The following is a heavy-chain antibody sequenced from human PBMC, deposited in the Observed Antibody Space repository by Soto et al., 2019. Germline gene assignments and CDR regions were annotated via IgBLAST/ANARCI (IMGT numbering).Heavy chain of an antibody. Sequence: SQTLSLTFVISGDSVSSNSAAWNWIRPSPSRGLEWLGRTYYRSRWYNDYAVSVRSRITVNPDTSKNQFSLHLNSVTPEDTAVYYCAGTSSLQWYYMDVWDKGTTVTVSS. CDR2: TYYRSRWYN. V-gene: IGHV6-1*01. CDR3: AGTSSLQWYYMDV. CDR1: GDSVSSNSAA. J-gene: IGHJ6*03. D-gene: IGHD1-7*01.